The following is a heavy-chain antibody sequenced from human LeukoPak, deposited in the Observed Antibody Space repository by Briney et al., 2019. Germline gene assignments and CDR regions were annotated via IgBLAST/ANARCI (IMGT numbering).Heavy chain of an antibody. CDR3: ARHGSGWSFDY. CDR1: GASISTYY. J-gene: IGHJ4*02. Sequence: SETLSLTCTVSGASISTYYWGWIRQPPGKGLEWIGYIQNTGATNYNPSLKSRVSISKDTSKNQFSLKMSSVTAADTAVYYCARHGSGWSFDYWGQGTLVTDSS. CDR2: IQNTGAT. V-gene: IGHV4-59*01. D-gene: IGHD6-19*01.